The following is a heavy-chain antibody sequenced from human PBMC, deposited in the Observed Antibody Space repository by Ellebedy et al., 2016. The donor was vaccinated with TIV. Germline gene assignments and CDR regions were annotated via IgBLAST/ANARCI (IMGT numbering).Heavy chain of an antibody. CDR3: TTTSKWYRDDNSYYGLDV. Sequence: AASVKVSCKASGGSFSSSAFSWVRQAPGQGLEWMGGIIPLFGKANYAQKFQGRVTISADESTSTVYMDLRSLTSEGTAIYYCTTTSKWYRDDNSYYGLDVWGQGTTVTVSS. CDR1: GGSFSSSA. D-gene: IGHD6-13*01. V-gene: IGHV1-69*13. J-gene: IGHJ6*02. CDR2: IIPLFGKA.